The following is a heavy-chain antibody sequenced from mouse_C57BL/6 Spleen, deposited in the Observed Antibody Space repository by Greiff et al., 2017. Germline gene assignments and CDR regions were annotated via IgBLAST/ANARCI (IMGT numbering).Heavy chain of an antibody. CDR2: ISSGSSTI. Sequence: DVMLVESGGGLVKPGGSLKLSCAASGFTFSDYGMHWVRQAPEKGLEWVAYISSGSSTIYYADTVKGRFTISRDNAKNTLFLQMTSLRSEDTAMYYCASRITTEAWFAYWGQGTLVTVSA. CDR1: GFTFSDYG. V-gene: IGHV5-17*01. J-gene: IGHJ3*01. D-gene: IGHD1-1*01. CDR3: ASRITTEAWFAY.